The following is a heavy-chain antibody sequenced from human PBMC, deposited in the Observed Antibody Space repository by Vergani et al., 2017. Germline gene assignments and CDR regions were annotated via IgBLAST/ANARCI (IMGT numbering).Heavy chain of an antibody. J-gene: IGHJ3*02. CDR1: GFTFTSSA. V-gene: IGHV1-58*01. D-gene: IGHD6-19*01. Sequence: QMQLVQSGPEVKKPGTSVKVSCKASGFTFTSSAVQWVRQARGQRLEWIGWIVVGSGNTNYAQKFQERVTITRDMSTSTAYMELSSLRSEDTAVYYCARERSSGWYDAFDIWGQGTLVTVSS. CDR2: IVVGSGNT. CDR3: ARERSSGWYDAFDI.